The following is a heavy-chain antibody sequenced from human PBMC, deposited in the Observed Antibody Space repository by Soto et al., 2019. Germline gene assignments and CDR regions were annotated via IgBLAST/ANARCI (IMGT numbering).Heavy chain of an antibody. CDR2: VFYSGSD. CDR3: ASGRGYGYGIDH. J-gene: IGHJ4*02. V-gene: IGHV4-61*01. D-gene: IGHD5-18*01. CDR1: GGSVSSGNHY. Sequence: QVQLQESGPGLVKPSETLSLTCTVSGGSVSSGNHYWSWIRQPPGKELEFIAYVFYSGSDNYNPSLKSRVTTSIDTSKNQFSLNLRSVTAADTAVYYCASGRGYGYGIDHWGKGTLVTVSS.